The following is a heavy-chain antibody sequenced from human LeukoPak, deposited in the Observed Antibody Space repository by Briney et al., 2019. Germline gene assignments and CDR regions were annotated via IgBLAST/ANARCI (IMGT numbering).Heavy chain of an antibody. Sequence: GESLRISCKASGYTFSTSWIAWVRQMPEKGLEWVGIIYPGDSETRYSPSFEGQVTISADKSISTAYLQWSSLKASDTAMYYCARRYSALDQWGQGTLVTVSS. CDR3: ARRYSALDQ. D-gene: IGHD5-18*01. V-gene: IGHV5-51*01. J-gene: IGHJ4*02. CDR2: IYPGDSET. CDR1: GYTFSTSW.